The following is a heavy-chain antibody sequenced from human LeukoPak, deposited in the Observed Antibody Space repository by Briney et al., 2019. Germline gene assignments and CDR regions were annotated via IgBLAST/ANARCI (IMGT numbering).Heavy chain of an antibody. CDR3: ARERGGDGYNLDAFDI. D-gene: IGHD5-24*01. CDR1: GFTFSSYA. Sequence: GGSLRLSCAASGFTFSSYAIHWVRQAPGKGLEWVTVISYDGSNKYYADSVKGRFTISRDNSKNTLYLQMNSLRAEDTAVYYCARERGGDGYNLDAFDIWGQGTMVTVSS. J-gene: IGHJ3*02. V-gene: IGHV3-30-3*01. CDR2: ISYDGSNK.